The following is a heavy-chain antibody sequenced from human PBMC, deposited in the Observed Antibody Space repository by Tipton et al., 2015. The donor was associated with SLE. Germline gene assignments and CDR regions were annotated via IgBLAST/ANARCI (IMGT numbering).Heavy chain of an antibody. CDR2: INHSGST. D-gene: IGHD1-1*01. CDR3: ARAPGLERSYYYYYYMDV. J-gene: IGHJ6*03. Sequence: TLSLTCALYGGSFSGYYWNWIRQPPGKGLEWIGEINHSGSTNYNPSLKSRVTISVDTSKNQFSLKLSSVTAADTAVYYCARAPGLERSYYYYYYMDVWEKGTTVTVSS. V-gene: IGHV4-34*01. CDR1: GGSFSGYY.